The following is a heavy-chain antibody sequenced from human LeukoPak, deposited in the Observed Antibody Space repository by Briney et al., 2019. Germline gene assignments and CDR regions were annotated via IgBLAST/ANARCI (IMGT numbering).Heavy chain of an antibody. CDR1: GGSISSYY. D-gene: IGHD6-13*01. Sequence: SETLSLTCTVSGGSISSYYWSWIRQPPGKGLEWIGYIYYSGSTNYNPSLKNRVTISVDTSKNQFSLKLSSVTAADTAMYYCARGIGDGYSTFFGYWGQGTLVTVSS. CDR2: IYYSGST. J-gene: IGHJ4*02. V-gene: IGHV4-59*01. CDR3: ARGIGDGYSTFFGY.